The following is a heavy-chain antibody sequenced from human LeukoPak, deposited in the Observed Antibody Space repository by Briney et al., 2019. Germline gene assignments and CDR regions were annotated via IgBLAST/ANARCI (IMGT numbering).Heavy chain of an antibody. Sequence: GASVKVSCKASGYTFTSYGISWVRQAPGQGLEWMGWISAYNGNTNYAQKLQGRVTMTTDTSTSTAYMELRSLRSADTAVYYCASFLAPSMTTDYYYYGMDVWGQGTTVTVSS. D-gene: IGHD4-17*01. CDR3: ASFLAPSMTTDYYYYGMDV. CDR2: ISAYNGNT. CDR1: GYTFTSYG. V-gene: IGHV1-18*01. J-gene: IGHJ6*02.